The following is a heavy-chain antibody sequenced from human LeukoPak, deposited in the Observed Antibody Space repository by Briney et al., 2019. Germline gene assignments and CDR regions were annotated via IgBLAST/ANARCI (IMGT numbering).Heavy chain of an antibody. CDR1: GASISSSY. CDR3: ARQVFGEGDSDYFDS. D-gene: IGHD3-10*01. CDR2: IAYTGST. V-gene: IGHV4-59*08. Sequence: SETLSLTCTVSGASISSSYWNWIRQPPGRRMEWIGFIAYTGSTTYNPSLKSRVTLALDASKGQFSLTLSSVTAADTAVYYCARQVFGEGDSDYFDSWGQGTLVTVSS. J-gene: IGHJ4*02.